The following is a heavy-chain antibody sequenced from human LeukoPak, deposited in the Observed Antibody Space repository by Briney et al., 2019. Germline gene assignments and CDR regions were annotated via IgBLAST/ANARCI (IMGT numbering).Heavy chain of an antibody. Sequence: GRSLRLSCAASGFTFSSYGMHWVRQAPGKGLEWVAVVSYDGNIKHYADSVKGRFTISRDNAKNSLYLQMNSLRAEDTAVYYCARVPRRITIFGVKRTVPTYYFDYWGQGTLVTVSS. CDR1: GFTFSSYG. CDR3: ARVPRRITIFGVKRTVPTYYFDY. J-gene: IGHJ4*02. V-gene: IGHV3-30*03. CDR2: VSYDGNIK. D-gene: IGHD3-3*01.